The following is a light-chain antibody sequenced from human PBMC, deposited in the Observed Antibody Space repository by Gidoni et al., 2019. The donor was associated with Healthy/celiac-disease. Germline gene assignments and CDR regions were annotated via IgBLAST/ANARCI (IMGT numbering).Light chain of an antibody. V-gene: IGLV4-69*01. J-gene: IGLJ3*02. Sequence: QLVLTQSPSASASLGASVKLTCTRSSGHSTYAIAWHQQQPEKGPRYLMKLNSDGSHSKGDGTPDRFSGSSSGAERYLTISSLQSEDEADYYCQTWGTGIHWVFGGGTKLTVL. CDR3: QTWGTGIHWV. CDR2: LNSDGSH. CDR1: SGHSTYA.